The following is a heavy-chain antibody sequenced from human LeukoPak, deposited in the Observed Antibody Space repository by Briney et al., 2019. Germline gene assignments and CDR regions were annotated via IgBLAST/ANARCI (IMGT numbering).Heavy chain of an antibody. Sequence: GSLRLSCAASGFTFSSYWMSWGRQAPGKGLEWIGYFHHSGSTNYNPSLKSRLTISVDTSKNQISLKLSSVTAADTAVYFCARGTGYTSGWGYYYCDYWGQGTLVTVSS. CDR1: GFTFSSYW. CDR2: FHHSGST. CDR3: ARGTGYTSGWGYYYCDY. D-gene: IGHD6-19*01. J-gene: IGHJ4*02. V-gene: IGHV4-59*01.